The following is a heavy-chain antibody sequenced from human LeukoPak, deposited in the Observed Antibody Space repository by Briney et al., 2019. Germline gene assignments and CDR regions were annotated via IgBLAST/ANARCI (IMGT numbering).Heavy chain of an antibody. Sequence: ASVKVSCKASGYPFTKFGISWVRQAPGQGLEWMGWISSYNGDTNYAQKLQGRVTLTTDTPTTTVYMELRSLRSDDTAVYYCARDLSKTSGWKTWFDTWGQGTPVTVSS. V-gene: IGHV1-18*01. CDR3: ARDLSKTSGWKTWFDT. D-gene: IGHD6-19*01. J-gene: IGHJ5*02. CDR2: ISSYNGDT. CDR1: GYPFTKFG.